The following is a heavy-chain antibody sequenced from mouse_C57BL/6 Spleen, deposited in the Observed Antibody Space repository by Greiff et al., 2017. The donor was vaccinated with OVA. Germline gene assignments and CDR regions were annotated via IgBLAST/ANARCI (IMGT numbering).Heavy chain of an antibody. CDR3: VRYGNYDVGAMDY. V-gene: IGHV10-1*01. J-gene: IGHJ4*01. Sequence: EVQLVESGGGLVQPEGSLKLSCEASGFSFNTYAMHWVRQAPGKGLEWVARIRSKSNNYATYYADSVKDRLTISRDDSESMLYLQMNNLKTEDTAMDYCVRYGNYDVGAMDYWGQGTSVTVSS. CDR2: IRSKSNNYAT. D-gene: IGHD2-1*01. CDR1: GFSFNTYA.